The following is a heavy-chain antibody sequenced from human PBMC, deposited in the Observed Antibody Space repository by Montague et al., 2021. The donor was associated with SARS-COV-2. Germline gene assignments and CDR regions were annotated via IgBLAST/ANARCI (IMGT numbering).Heavy chain of an antibody. J-gene: IGHJ4*02. CDR2: VHSSGTT. CDR1: SDSINSYY. D-gene: IGHD4/OR15-4a*01. Sequence: SETLSLTCTVSSDSINSYYWGWIRQPPGKRLEWLGYVHSSGTTNYNPSLNSQIAISVDTSKNQFSLRLDSVTAADTAIYYCATLTQSNGDFWGQGALVTVS. V-gene: IGHV4-4*08. CDR3: ATLTQSNGDF.